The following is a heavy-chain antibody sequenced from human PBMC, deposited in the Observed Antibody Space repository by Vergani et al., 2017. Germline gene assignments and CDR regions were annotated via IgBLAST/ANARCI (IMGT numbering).Heavy chain of an antibody. CDR1: GYIFTGYY. CDR3: ARGYHFDNSGYRNVLDI. J-gene: IGHJ3*02. Sequence: QVQHVQSGAEVKKPGASMKVFCKTSGYIFTGYYMHWVRLAPGQGLEWMGGINPKSGDTKYAQQFQGRVTMTRDTSINTAYMELSRLRRDDTAVYYCARGYHFDNSGYRNVLDIWGQGTMVTVSA. V-gene: IGHV1-2*02. D-gene: IGHD3-22*01. CDR2: INPKSGDT.